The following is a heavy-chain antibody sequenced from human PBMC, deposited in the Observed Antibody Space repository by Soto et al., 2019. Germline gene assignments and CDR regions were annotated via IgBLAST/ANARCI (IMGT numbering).Heavy chain of an antibody. Sequence: GGSLRLSCAASGFTFSNAWMSWVRQAPGKGLEWVGRIKSKTDGGTTDYAAPVKGRFTISRDDSKNTLYLQMNSLKTEDTAVYYCTTPLEGMVRGVIIYPHMDVWGKGTTVTVSS. CDR3: TTPLEGMVRGVIIYPHMDV. J-gene: IGHJ6*03. CDR2: IKSKTDGGTT. D-gene: IGHD3-10*01. CDR1: GFTFSNAW. V-gene: IGHV3-15*01.